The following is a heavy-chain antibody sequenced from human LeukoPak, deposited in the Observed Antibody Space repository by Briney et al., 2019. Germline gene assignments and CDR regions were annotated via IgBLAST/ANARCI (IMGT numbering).Heavy chain of an antibody. D-gene: IGHD1-1*01. V-gene: IGHV5-51*01. Sequence: GESLKISCKGSGYSFTNYWIGWVRQMPGKGLEWMGIIYPGDSETRYNPSFQGQVTISADKSVSTAYLQWNSLKASDTAMYYCARRGQLWSLDYWGQGTLVTVSS. CDR1: GYSFTNYW. CDR3: ARRGQLWSLDY. CDR2: IYPGDSET. J-gene: IGHJ4*02.